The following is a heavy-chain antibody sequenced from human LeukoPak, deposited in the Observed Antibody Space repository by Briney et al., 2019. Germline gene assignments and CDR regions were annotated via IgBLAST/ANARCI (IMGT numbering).Heavy chain of an antibody. J-gene: IGHJ4*02. V-gene: IGHV3-23*01. Sequence: PRGSLRLSCAASGFTFSSYAMSWVRQAPGKGLEWVSAISGSGGSTYYADSVKGRFTISRDNSKNTLYLQMNSLRATDTAVYYCANSYSSGSYYKNFDYWGQGTLVTVSS. CDR1: GFTFSSYA. CDR2: ISGSGGST. D-gene: IGHD3-10*01. CDR3: ANSYSSGSYYKNFDY.